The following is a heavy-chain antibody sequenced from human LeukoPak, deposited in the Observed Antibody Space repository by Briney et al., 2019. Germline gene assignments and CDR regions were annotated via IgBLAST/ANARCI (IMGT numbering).Heavy chain of an antibody. Sequence: SETLSLTCTVSGGSISSYYWSWIRQPPGKGLEWIGYIYYSGSTNYNPSLKSRVTIPVDTSKNQFSLKLSPVTAADTAVYYCARASIQGAAAGIAGWGQGTLVTVSS. CDR3: ARASIQGAAAGIAG. CDR2: IYYSGST. V-gene: IGHV4-59*01. J-gene: IGHJ4*02. D-gene: IGHD6-13*01. CDR1: GGSISSYY.